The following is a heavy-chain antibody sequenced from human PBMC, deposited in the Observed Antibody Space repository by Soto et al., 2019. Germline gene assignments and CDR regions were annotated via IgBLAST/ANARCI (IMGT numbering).Heavy chain of an antibody. J-gene: IGHJ6*02. Sequence: SETLCLTCTVSGGSISSYYWSWIRKPPGKGLEWIGYIYYSGITNYNPSLKSRVTISVDTSKNQFSLKLSSVTAADTAVYYCARYKSNYYYGMDVWGQGTTVTVSS. CDR2: IYYSGIT. V-gene: IGHV4-59*01. CDR1: GGSISSYY. CDR3: ARYKSNYYYGMDV. D-gene: IGHD1-20*01.